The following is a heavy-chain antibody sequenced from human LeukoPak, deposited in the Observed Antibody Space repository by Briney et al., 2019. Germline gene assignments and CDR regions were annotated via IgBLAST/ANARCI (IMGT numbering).Heavy chain of an antibody. D-gene: IGHD3-22*01. Sequence: ASVKVSCKASGYTFTSYDINWVRQATGQGLEWMGWMNPNSGNTGYAQKFQGRVTMTRNTSISTAYMELSSLRSEDTAVHYCARSFGSGYYYLFDYWGQGTLVTVSS. CDR1: GYTFTSYD. J-gene: IGHJ4*02. CDR2: MNPNSGNT. V-gene: IGHV1-8*01. CDR3: ARSFGSGYYYLFDY.